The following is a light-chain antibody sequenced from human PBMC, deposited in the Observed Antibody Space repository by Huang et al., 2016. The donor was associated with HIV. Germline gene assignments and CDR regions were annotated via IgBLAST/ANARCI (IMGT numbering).Light chain of an antibody. Sequence: EIVLTQSPGTLSLSPGERATISCRTSHSVFSYLAWYQQRPGQAPRLLIYDASNRATGIPARFSGSGSGTDFTLTISSLEPEDFAVYYCQQRSAWPRTFGQGTKLEIK. CDR2: DAS. CDR1: HSVFSY. CDR3: QQRSAWPRT. V-gene: IGKV3-11*01. J-gene: IGKJ2*01.